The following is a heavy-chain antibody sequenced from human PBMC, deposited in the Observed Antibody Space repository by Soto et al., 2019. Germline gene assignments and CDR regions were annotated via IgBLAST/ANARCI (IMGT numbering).Heavy chain of an antibody. D-gene: IGHD3-9*01. Sequence: GGSLRLSCAASGFTFSSYEMNWVRQAPGKGLEWVSYISSSGSTIYYADSVKGRFTISRDNAKNSLYLQMNSLRAEDTAVYYCARLKSSLYYDILTGPMDVWGQGTTVTISS. CDR3: ARLKSSLYYDILTGPMDV. CDR1: GFTFSSYE. J-gene: IGHJ6*02. CDR2: ISSSGSTI. V-gene: IGHV3-48*03.